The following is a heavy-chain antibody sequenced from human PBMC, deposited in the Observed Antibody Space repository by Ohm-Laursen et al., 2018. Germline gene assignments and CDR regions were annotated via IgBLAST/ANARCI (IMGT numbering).Heavy chain of an antibody. D-gene: IGHD6-19*01. J-gene: IGHJ4*02. V-gene: IGHV3-23*01. CDR3: ARASGGSKSGTAVASPVY. CDR1: GFTFSSYA. CDR2: ISGSGGSI. Sequence: SLRLSCAASGFTFSSYAMSWVRQAPGKGLEWVSAISGSGGSIYYADSVKGRFTISRDSSENTLYLQMDSLTAADTAMYYCARASGGSKSGTAVASPVYWGQGTLVTVSS.